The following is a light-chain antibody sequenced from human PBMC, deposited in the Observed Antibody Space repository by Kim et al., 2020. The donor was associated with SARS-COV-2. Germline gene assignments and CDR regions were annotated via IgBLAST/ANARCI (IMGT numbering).Light chain of an antibody. CDR3: QQSDTAPYT. J-gene: IGKJ2*01. CDR2: AAS. Sequence: DIQMTQSPSSLSASVGDRVTITCRASQSISGYLNWYQQKPGKAPNLLIYAASNLQDGVPSRFSGSGFGTDFTLTIRSLQPEDLATYYCQQSDTAPYTFGQGTKLEIK. CDR1: QSISGY. V-gene: IGKV1-39*01.